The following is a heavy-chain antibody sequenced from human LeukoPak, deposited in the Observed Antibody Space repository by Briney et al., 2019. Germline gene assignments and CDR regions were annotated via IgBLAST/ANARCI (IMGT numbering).Heavy chain of an antibody. J-gene: IGHJ4*02. Sequence: GGSLRLSCAASGFTFSSYAMSWVRQAPGKGLEWVSAISGSGGSTYYADSVKGRFTISRDNSKNTLYLQMNSLRAEDTAVYYCAKDPYGSGSYILDYWGPGTLVTVSS. D-gene: IGHD3-10*01. CDR2: ISGSGGST. CDR3: AKDPYGSGSYILDY. V-gene: IGHV3-23*01. CDR1: GFTFSSYA.